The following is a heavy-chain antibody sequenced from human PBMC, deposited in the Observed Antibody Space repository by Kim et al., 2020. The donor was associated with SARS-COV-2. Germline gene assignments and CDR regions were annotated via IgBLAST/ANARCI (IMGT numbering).Heavy chain of an antibody. CDR2: ISGSGGST. CDR3: AKSIETSVGPRSGYGDYGYFDY. Sequence: GGSLRLSCAASGFTFSSYAMSWVRQAPGKGLEWVSAISGSGGSTYYADSVKGRFTISRDNSKNTLYLQMNSLRAEDTAVYYCAKSIETSVGPRSGYGDYGYFDYWGQGTLVTVSS. CDR1: GFTFSSYA. D-gene: IGHD4-17*01. V-gene: IGHV3-23*01. J-gene: IGHJ4*02.